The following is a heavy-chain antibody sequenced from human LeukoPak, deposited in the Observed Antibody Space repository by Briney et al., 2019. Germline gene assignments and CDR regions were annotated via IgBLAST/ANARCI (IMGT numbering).Heavy chain of an antibody. V-gene: IGHV1-8*03. J-gene: IGHJ6*03. CDR3: ARVIYYNYHMDV. CDR2: MNPDSGNA. Sequence: ASVKVSCKASGYTFRNHEIHWVRQATGQGLEWMGWMNPDSGNAGYAQKFQGRVTITRATSISTAYMELSGLRSDDTAVYYCARVIYYNYHMDVWGAGTTVTVSS. CDR1: GYTFRNHE.